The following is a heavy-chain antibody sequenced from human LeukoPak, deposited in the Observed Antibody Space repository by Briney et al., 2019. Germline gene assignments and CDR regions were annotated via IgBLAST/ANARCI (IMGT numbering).Heavy chain of an antibody. J-gene: IGHJ5*02. Sequence: GASVKVSCKASGYTFTSYYMHWVRQATGQGLEWVGWMNPNSGNTGYAQKFQGRVTMTRNTSISTAYMELSSLRSEDTAVYYCARAGRIAAAGELPWFDPWGQGTLVTASS. D-gene: IGHD6-13*01. CDR3: ARAGRIAAAGELPWFDP. CDR1: GYTFTSYY. CDR2: MNPNSGNT. V-gene: IGHV1-8*02.